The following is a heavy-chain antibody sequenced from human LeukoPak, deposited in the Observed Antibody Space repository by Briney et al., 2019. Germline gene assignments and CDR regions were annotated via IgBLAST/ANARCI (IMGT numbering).Heavy chain of an antibody. Sequence: SETLSLTCTVSGGSISSYYWSWIRQPAGKGLEWIGRIYTSGSTNYNPSLKSRVTISVDKSKNQFSLKLSSVTAADTAVYYCARETPLRPIFGVAPPNWFDPWGQGTLVTVSS. CDR1: GGSISSYY. V-gene: IGHV4-4*07. D-gene: IGHD3-3*01. J-gene: IGHJ5*02. CDR2: IYTSGST. CDR3: ARETPLRPIFGVAPPNWFDP.